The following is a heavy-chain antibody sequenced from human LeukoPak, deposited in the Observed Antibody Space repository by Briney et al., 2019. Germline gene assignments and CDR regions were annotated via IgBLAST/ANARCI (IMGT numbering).Heavy chain of an antibody. V-gene: IGHV4-4*07. CDR3: ARGGGYSSSSYYFDY. CDR2: IYTSGST. J-gene: IGHJ4*02. Sequence: SETLSLTCTVSGGSISSYYWGWIRQPPGKGLEWIGRIYTSGSTNYNPSLKSRVTISVDTSKNQFSLKLSSVTAADTAVYYCARGGGYSSSSYYFDYWGQGTLVTVSS. CDR1: GGSISSYY. D-gene: IGHD6-6*01.